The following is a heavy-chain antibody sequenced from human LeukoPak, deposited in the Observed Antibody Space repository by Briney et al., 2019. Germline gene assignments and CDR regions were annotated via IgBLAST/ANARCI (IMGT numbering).Heavy chain of an antibody. D-gene: IGHD2-21*01. Sequence: PGGSLRLSCAASGFPLSSYAMSWVRQAPGKGLEWVSATSSSDASTYYADSVRGRFTISRDNSKNTLYLQMNSLRVEDAAVYYCARAPVTSCRGAYCYPFDYWGQGTLVTVSS. CDR2: TSSSDAST. CDR1: GFPLSSYA. J-gene: IGHJ4*02. V-gene: IGHV3-23*01. CDR3: ARAPVTSCRGAYCYPFDY.